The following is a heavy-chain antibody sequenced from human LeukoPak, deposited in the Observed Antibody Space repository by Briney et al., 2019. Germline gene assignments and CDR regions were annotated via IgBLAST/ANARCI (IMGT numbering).Heavy chain of an antibody. V-gene: IGHV3-7*01. CDR1: GFTFSSYW. J-gene: IGHJ2*01. CDR3: APRSSYSSGWYAGYFDL. D-gene: IGHD6-19*01. Sequence: GGSLRLSCAASGFTFSSYWMSWVRQAPGKGLEWVANIKQDGSEKYYVDSVKGRFTISRDNAKNSLYLQMNSLRAEDTAVYYCAPRSSYSSGWYAGYFDLWGRGTLVTVSS. CDR2: IKQDGSEK.